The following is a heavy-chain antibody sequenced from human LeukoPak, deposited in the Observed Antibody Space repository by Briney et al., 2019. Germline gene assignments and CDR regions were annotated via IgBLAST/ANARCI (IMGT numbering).Heavy chain of an antibody. V-gene: IGHV1-8*01. J-gene: IGHJ3*02. CDR2: MNPNSGNT. CDR1: GYTFTSYD. CDR3: ARRLVAATTYWTFDI. D-gene: IGHD2-15*01. Sequence: GASVKVSCKASGYTFTSYDINWVRQATGQGLEWMGWMNPNSGNTGYAQKFQGRVTMTRNTSISTAYMELSSLRSEDTAVYYCARRLVAATTYWTFDIWGQGTMVTVPS.